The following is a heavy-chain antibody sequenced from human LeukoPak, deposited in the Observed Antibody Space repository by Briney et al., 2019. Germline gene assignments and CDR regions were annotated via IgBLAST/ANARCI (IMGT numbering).Heavy chain of an antibody. D-gene: IGHD2-15*01. CDR2: ISYGGSNK. V-gene: IGHV3-30*18. Sequence: GRSLRLSCAASGFTFSSYGMHWVRQALGKGLEWVAVISYGGSNKYYANSVKGRFTISRDNSKNTLYLQMNSLRAEDTAVYYCAKVYCSGGSSYSALYYFDYWGQGTLVTVSS. CDR1: GFTFSSYG. CDR3: AKVYCSGGSSYSALYYFDY. J-gene: IGHJ4*02.